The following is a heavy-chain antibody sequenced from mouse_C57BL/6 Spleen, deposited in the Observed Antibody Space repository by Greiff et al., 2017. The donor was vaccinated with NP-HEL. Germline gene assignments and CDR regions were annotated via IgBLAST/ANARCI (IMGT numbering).Heavy chain of an antibody. Sequence: QVQLKQSGAELVRPGASVTLSCKASGYTFTDYEMHWVKQTPVHGLEWIGAIDPETGGTAYNQKFKGKAILTAAKSSSTAYMELRSLTSEDSAVYYCTRGTGTHSWGQGTTLPVSS. D-gene: IGHD4-1*01. CDR3: TRGTGTHS. V-gene: IGHV1-15*01. CDR2: IDPETGGT. CDR1: GYTFTDYE. J-gene: IGHJ2*01.